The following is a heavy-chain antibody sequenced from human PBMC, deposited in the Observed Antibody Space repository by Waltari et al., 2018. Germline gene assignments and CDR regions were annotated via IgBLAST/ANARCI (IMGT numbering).Heavy chain of an antibody. D-gene: IGHD1-1*01. CDR3: VKGNEIDY. CDR2: ISYDGSNE. V-gene: IGHV3-30*02. Sequence: QVHLVASGGGVVQPGGSLRLSCAAPGFDFTLCGMHWVGQAPGKGLEWVSFISYDGSNENYADSVKGRFTMSRDNSKKMLYVQMNNLRAEDSAVYYCVKGNEIDYWGQGTLVTVSS. J-gene: IGHJ4*02. CDR1: GFDFTLCG.